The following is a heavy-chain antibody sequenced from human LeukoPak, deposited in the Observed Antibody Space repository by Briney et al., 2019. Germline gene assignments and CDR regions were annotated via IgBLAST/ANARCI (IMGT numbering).Heavy chain of an antibody. CDR2: ISRDGSST. D-gene: IGHD3-22*01. V-gene: IGHV3-43*02. CDR1: GFTFSRYW. J-gene: IGHJ4*02. CDR3: VKAVAYSSFVLDYFDY. Sequence: PGGSLRLSCAASGFTFSRYWMRWVRQAPGKGLEWVSFISRDGSSTDYPDSVKGRFTISRDNSRNSLYLQMNSLRPEDTALYYRVKAVAYSSFVLDYFDYWGQGALVTVSS.